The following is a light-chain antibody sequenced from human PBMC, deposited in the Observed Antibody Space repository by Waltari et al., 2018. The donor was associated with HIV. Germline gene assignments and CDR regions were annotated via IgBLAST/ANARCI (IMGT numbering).Light chain of an antibody. Sequence: QSVLTQPPSVSGPPGQRVPISCTGARATTGAGNAVHWYQQLPGKAPKLLIFDNNKRPSGVPDRFSASKPDTSASLAITGLQAEDEADYYCQSYDSSLSGAVFGGGTKLTVL. CDR1: RATTGAGNA. V-gene: IGLV1-40*01. CDR2: DNN. J-gene: IGLJ3*02. CDR3: QSYDSSLSGAV.